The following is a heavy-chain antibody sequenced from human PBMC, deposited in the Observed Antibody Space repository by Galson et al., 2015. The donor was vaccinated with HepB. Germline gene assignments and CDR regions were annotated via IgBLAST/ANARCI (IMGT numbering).Heavy chain of an antibody. V-gene: IGHV3-53*01. J-gene: IGHJ6*03. CDR1: GFFVSRYY. CDR2: IYSDGNGGGT. D-gene: IGHD2-15*01. CDR3: AREQWYYMDF. Sequence: SPRLSCAASGFFVSRYYMNWVRQAPGKGLEWVSVIYSDGNGGGTYYADSVKGRFTISRDNSKNMVYLQMNSLRAEDSALYYCAREQWYYMDFWGKGTTVTVSS.